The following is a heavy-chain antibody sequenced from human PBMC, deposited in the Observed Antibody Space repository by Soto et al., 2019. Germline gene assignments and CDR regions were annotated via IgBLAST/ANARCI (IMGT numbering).Heavy chain of an antibody. CDR1: GFTFISYT. V-gene: IGHV3-23*01. CDR3: AKNLGLTTADCYSGMDV. Sequence: EVQLLESGGGLVQPGGSLRLSCEPSGFTFISYTMNWVRQAPGKGLEWVSTGSGSGGNPVYADSVQGRFTISRDNSQLPVYQPIKLLAKEASAIYLCAKNLGLTTADCYSGMDVWCQGTTVTVSS. J-gene: IGHJ6*02. CDR2: GSGSGGNP. D-gene: IGHD4-17*01.